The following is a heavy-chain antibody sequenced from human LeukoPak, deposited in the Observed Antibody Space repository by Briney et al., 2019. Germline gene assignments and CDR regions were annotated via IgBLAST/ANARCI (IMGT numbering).Heavy chain of an antibody. J-gene: IGHJ5*02. CDR1: GYTFTSYG. CDR3: ARDRAAAVARNWFDP. CDR2: ISAYNGNT. V-gene: IGHV1-18*01. Sequence: GASVKVSCKASGYTFTSYGISWVRQAPGQGLEWMGWISAYNGNTNYAQKLQGRVTMTTDTSTSTAYMELRSLRSDDTAVYYCARDRAAAVARNWFDPWGQGTLVTVSS. D-gene: IGHD6-13*01.